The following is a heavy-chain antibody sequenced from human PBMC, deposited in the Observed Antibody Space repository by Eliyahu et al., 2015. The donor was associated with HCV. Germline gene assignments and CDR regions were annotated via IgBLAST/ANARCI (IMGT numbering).Heavy chain of an antibody. D-gene: IGHD3-10*01. CDR3: TTDFMIWGAPSDN. V-gene: IGHV3-15*01. Sequence: EVQLVESGGGLAKPXGSLXLSCAASGFVLXNAWMSWVXQAPGKGLEWVGRIRSNTEGGTTDYAAPVQGRFTISRDDSKNTLFVQMKSLKTEDTAVYYCTTDFMIWGAPSDNWGQGTLVTVSS. CDR2: IRSNTEGGTT. J-gene: IGHJ4*02. CDR1: GFVLXNAW.